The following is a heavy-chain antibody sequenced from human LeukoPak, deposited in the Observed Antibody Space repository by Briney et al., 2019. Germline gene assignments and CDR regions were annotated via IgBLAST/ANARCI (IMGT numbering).Heavy chain of an antibody. V-gene: IGHV6-1*01. CDR2: TYYRSKWYN. D-gene: IGHD3-9*01. Sequence: SQTLSLTCAISGDSVSSNSAAWNWIRRSPSRGLEWLGRTYYRSKWYNDYAVSVKSRITINPDTSKNQFSLQLNSVTPEDTAVYYCARDPEGGWLVTPHLDYWGQGTLVTVSS. CDR3: ARDPEGGWLVTPHLDY. CDR1: GDSVSSNSAA. J-gene: IGHJ4*02.